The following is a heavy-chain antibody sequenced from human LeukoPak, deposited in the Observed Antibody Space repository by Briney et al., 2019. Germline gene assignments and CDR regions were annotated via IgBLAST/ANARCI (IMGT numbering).Heavy chain of an antibody. J-gene: IGHJ6*03. CDR3: ARDREVRGVSTDYYYYMDV. V-gene: IGHV1-46*01. CDR1: GYTFTSYY. CDR2: INPSGGST. D-gene: IGHD3-10*01. Sequence: ASVKVSCKASGYTFTSYYMHWVRQAPGQGLEWMGIINPSGGSTSYAQKFQGRVTMTRDTSTSTVYMELSSLRSEDTAVYYCARDREVRGVSTDYYYYMDVWGKGTTVTISS.